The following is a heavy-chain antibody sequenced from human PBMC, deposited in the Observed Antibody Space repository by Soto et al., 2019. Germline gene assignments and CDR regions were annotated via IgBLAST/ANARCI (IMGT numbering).Heavy chain of an antibody. CDR3: ARAPTASAPFAL. CDR2: IIPVLNIA. J-gene: IGHJ4*02. V-gene: IGHV1-69*02. D-gene: IGHD2-21*02. Sequence: QVQLVQSGAEMKRPESSVKVSCEASGGPFTNYTLSWVRQSPGQGLEWMGWIIPVLNIAKYAQKFQARINPTADKSTHTAYLEVSSLRSEDTAIYFCARAPTASAPFALWGQGTLVTVSS. CDR1: GGPFTNYT.